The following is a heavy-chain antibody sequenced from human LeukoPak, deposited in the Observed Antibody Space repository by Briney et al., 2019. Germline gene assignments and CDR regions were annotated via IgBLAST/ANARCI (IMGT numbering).Heavy chain of an antibody. Sequence: GGSLRLSCAASGFTFRSYGMHWVRQAPGKGPEWAAVMSYDGSNKYYADSVRGRFTISRDNSKNTLYLQMNSLRTDDTAVYYCAKDHSSSTGWDDAFDIWGQGTMVTVSS. J-gene: IGHJ3*02. CDR1: GFTFRSYG. CDR3: AKDHSSSTGWDDAFDI. CDR2: MSYDGSNK. V-gene: IGHV3-30*18. D-gene: IGHD2-2*01.